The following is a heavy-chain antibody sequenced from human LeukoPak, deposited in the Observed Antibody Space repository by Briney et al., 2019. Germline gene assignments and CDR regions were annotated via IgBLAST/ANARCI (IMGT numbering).Heavy chain of an antibody. CDR3: VKDRGSGSYSPLNFDY. D-gene: IGHD3-10*01. Sequence: GGLLRLSCSASGFTFSSFAMHWVRQAPGKGLEYVSSIIVSGGSTYYADSVKGRFTIPRDNSKHPLYLQMSSLRADDTAVYYCVKDRGSGSYSPLNFDYWGQGTLVTVSS. CDR2: IIVSGGST. V-gene: IGHV3-64D*06. J-gene: IGHJ4*02. CDR1: GFTFSSFA.